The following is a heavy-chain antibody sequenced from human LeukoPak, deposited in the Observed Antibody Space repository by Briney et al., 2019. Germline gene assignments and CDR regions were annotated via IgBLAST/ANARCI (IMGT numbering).Heavy chain of an antibody. V-gene: IGHV3-23*01. CDR3: AKDNIASYFRYDGMDV. CDR2: ISGTGGNT. CDR1: GFTFSSYA. D-gene: IGHD1-26*01. Sequence: GGSLRLSCAASGFTFSSYAMNWVRQAPGKGLEWVSTISGTGGNTYYADSVKGRFTISRDNSKNTLSLQMNSLRAEDTAVYYCAKDNIASYFRYDGMDVWGQGTTVTVSS. J-gene: IGHJ6*02.